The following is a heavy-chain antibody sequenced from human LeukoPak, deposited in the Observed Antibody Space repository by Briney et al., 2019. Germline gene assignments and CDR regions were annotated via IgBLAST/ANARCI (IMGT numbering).Heavy chain of an antibody. CDR2: IKQDGSEK. Sequence: GGSLRLSCAASGFTFSSYWMNWVRQAPGKRLEWVANIKQDGSEKYYVDSVKGRFTISRDNANNSLYLQMNSLRAEDTAVYYCARGRDGYNLVDAFDIWGQGIMVTVSS. D-gene: IGHD5-24*01. V-gene: IGHV3-7*01. CDR1: GFTFSSYW. J-gene: IGHJ3*02. CDR3: ARGRDGYNLVDAFDI.